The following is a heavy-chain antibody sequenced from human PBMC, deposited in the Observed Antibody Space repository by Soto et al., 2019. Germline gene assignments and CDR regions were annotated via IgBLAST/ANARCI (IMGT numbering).Heavy chain of an antibody. V-gene: IGHV5-51*01. CDR2: IYPYDSDT. Sequence: EVQLVQSGAEVKEPGESLKISCKGSGYTFTSYSIAWVRQMPGKGLEWMGIIYPYDSDTRYSPSFQGQVTISVDKSISAAYLQWSSLKASDTAMYYCARIGSAYGPFDFWGQGTLVTVSS. J-gene: IGHJ4*02. CDR1: GYTFTSYS. D-gene: IGHD3-10*01. CDR3: ARIGSAYGPFDF.